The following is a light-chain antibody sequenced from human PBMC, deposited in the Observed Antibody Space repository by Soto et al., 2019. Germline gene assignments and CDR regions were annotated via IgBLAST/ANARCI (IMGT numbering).Light chain of an antibody. CDR1: QGIAGS. Sequence: DIQLNQSPSFLPASVGDRVSITCRASQGIAGSLAWYQQKPAKPPKLLIYAESTVQSGVPSRFSGSGSGTRGTLTISSLQSEDFATYYCQQVKSYPRTVGGGTKVDIK. J-gene: IGKJ4*01. V-gene: IGKV1-9*01. CDR2: AES. CDR3: QQVKSYPRT.